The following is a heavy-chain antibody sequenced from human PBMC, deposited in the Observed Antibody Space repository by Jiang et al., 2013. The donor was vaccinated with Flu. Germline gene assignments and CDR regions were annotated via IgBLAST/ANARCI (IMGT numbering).Heavy chain of an antibody. J-gene: IGHJ6*04. V-gene: IGHV3-30*01. CDR2: ISYDGSNK. D-gene: IGHD2-15*01. CDR1: GFTFSSYA. Sequence: VQLLESGGGVVQPGRSLRLSCAASGFTFSSYAMHWVRQAPGKGLEWVAVISYDGSNKYYADSVKGRFTISRDNSKNTLYLQMNSLRAEDTAVYYCARDQVAWVLYYYGMDVWGKGTDGHRLL. CDR3: ARDQVAWVLYYYGMDV.